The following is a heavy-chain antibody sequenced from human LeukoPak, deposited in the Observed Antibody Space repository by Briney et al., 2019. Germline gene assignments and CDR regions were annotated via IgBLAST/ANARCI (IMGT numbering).Heavy chain of an antibody. J-gene: IGHJ4*02. Sequence: SQTLSLTCAISGYSVSSNSAAWNWIRQSLSRGLELMGRTYYTSKWYNDYAVSVKSRITINPDTSKNQFSLQLNSVTPEDTAVYYCARDLDTAMVPFDYWGQGTLVTVSS. CDR3: ARDLDTAMVPFDY. CDR1: GYSVSSNSAA. CDR2: TYYTSKWYN. D-gene: IGHD5-18*01. V-gene: IGHV6-1*01.